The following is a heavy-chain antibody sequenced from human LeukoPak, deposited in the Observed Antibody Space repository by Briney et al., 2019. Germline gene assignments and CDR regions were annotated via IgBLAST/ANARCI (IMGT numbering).Heavy chain of an antibody. CDR3: ARARIGYSGSYYGVDY. Sequence: VASVKVSCKASGYTFTSYGISWVRQAPGQGLEWMGWISAYNGNTNYAQKLQGRVTMTTDTSTSTAYMELRSLRSDDTAVYYCARARIGYSGSYYGVDYWGQGTLVTVSS. D-gene: IGHD1-26*01. CDR2: ISAYNGNT. V-gene: IGHV1-18*01. J-gene: IGHJ4*02. CDR1: GYTFTSYG.